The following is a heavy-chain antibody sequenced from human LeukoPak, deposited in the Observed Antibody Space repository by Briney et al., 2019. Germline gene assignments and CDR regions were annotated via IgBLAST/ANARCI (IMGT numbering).Heavy chain of an antibody. CDR3: ARSVFSGYDIRPY. Sequence: GESPKISCKGSGYSFTTYWIGWVRRMPGKGLEWMGIIYPGDSDTRYSPSFEGQVTISADKSISTAYLQWSSLKASDTAMYYCARSVFSGYDIRPYWGQGTLVAVCS. CDR1: GYSFTTYW. D-gene: IGHD5-12*01. CDR2: IYPGDSDT. V-gene: IGHV5-51*01. J-gene: IGHJ4*02.